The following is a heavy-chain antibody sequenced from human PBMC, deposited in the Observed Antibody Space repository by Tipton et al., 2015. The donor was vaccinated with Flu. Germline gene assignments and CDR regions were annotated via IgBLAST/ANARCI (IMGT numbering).Heavy chain of an antibody. V-gene: IGHV4-38-2*01. D-gene: IGHD2-15*01. Sequence: TLSLTCAVSGYSISSGYYWGWIRQPPGKGLEWIGSIYHSGSTYYNPSLKSRVTMSVDTSKNQFSLKLSSVTAADTAVYYCARHTYCSGGSCALDYWGKGTLVTVSS. CDR1: GYSISSGYY. CDR2: IYHSGST. CDR3: ARHTYCSGGSCALDY. J-gene: IGHJ4*02.